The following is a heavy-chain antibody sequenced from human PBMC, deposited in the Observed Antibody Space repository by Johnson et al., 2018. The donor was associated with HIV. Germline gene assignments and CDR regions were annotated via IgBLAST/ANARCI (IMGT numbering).Heavy chain of an antibody. CDR3: ARNEYSNYGGRDAFDI. CDR1: GFTFRSYW. J-gene: IGHJ3*02. V-gene: IGHV3-7*01. D-gene: IGHD4-11*01. CDR2: IKQDGSEN. Sequence: EVQLVESGGGLVQPGGSLRLSCVVSGFTFRSYWMTWVRQAPGKGLEWVANIKQDGSENYYVDSVKGRFTISRDNAKNSLYLQMNGLRAEDTAVYYCARNEYSNYGGRDAFDIWGQGTMVTVPS.